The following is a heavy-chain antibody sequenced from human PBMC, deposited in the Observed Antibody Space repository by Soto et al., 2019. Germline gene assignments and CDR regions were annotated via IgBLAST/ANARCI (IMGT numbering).Heavy chain of an antibody. CDR2: INAGNGNT. Sequence: GASVKVSCKASGYTFTSYAMHWVRQAPGQRLEWMGWINAGNGNTKYSQKFQGRVTITRDTSASTAYMELSSLRSEDTAVYYCARDLPQYYYDSSGHYLDYWGQGTLVTVSS. CDR3: ARDLPQYYYDSSGHYLDY. V-gene: IGHV1-3*01. D-gene: IGHD3-22*01. J-gene: IGHJ4*02. CDR1: GYTFTSYA.